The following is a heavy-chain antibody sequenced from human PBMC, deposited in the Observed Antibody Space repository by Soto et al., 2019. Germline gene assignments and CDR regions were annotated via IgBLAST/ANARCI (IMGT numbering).Heavy chain of an antibody. J-gene: IGHJ4*02. D-gene: IGHD3-22*01. CDR2: ISGSGGST. Sequence: GGSLRLSCAASGFTFSSYAMSWVRQAPGKGLEWVSAISGSGGSTYYADSVKGRFTISRDNSKNTLYLQMNSLRAEDTAVYYCAKDQNYYDSSGYYKGPPVFDYWGQGTLVTVSS. CDR3: AKDQNYYDSSGYYKGPPVFDY. CDR1: GFTFSSYA. V-gene: IGHV3-23*01.